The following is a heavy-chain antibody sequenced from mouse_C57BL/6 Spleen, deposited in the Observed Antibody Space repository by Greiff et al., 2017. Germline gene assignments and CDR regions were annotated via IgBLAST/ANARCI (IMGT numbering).Heavy chain of an antibody. D-gene: IGHD3-2*02. J-gene: IGHJ4*01. CDR3: SRGKGLSGPGAMDY. CDR1: GYSITSGYD. Sequence: ESGPGMVKPSQSLSLTCTVPGYSITSGYDWHWIRHFPGNKLEWMGYISYSGSTNYNPSLKSRISITHDTSKNHFFLKLNSVTTEDTATYYCSRGKGLSGPGAMDYWGQGTSVTVSS. V-gene: IGHV3-1*01. CDR2: ISYSGST.